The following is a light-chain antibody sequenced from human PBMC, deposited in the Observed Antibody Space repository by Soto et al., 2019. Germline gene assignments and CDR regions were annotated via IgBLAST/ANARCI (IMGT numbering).Light chain of an antibody. Sequence: IVMTQSPATLSVSPGERATLSCRASQSVSSNLAWYQQKPGQTPKLLIYVASTRDTGIPARFSGSGSGTEFTLTISSLQSEDFAVYYCQQYNVWPLTFGGGTKVEFK. V-gene: IGKV3-15*01. CDR1: QSVSSN. CDR3: QQYNVWPLT. CDR2: VAS. J-gene: IGKJ4*01.